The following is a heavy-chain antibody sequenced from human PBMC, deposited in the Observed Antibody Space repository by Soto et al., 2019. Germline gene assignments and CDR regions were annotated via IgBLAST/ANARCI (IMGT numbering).Heavy chain of an antibody. CDR1: GGTFSSYA. Sequence: QVQLVQSGAEVKKPGSSVKVSCKASGGTFSSYAISWVRQAPGQGLEWMGGIIPIFGTANYAQKFQGRVTITADESTSTAYMELSSLRSEDTAVYYCARRIFGVVITPNYDYYGMDVWGQGTTVTVSS. V-gene: IGHV1-69*01. CDR3: ARRIFGVVITPNYDYYGMDV. J-gene: IGHJ6*02. CDR2: IIPIFGTA. D-gene: IGHD3-3*01.